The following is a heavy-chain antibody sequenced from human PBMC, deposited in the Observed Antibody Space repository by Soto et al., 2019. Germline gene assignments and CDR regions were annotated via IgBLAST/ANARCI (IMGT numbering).Heavy chain of an antibody. Sequence: GGSLRLSCAASGFTFSSYSMNWVRQAPGKGLEWVSSISSSSYIYYADSVKGRFTISRDNAKNSLYLQMNSLRAEDTAVYYCARSYDILTGLNYFDYWGQGTLVTVSS. D-gene: IGHD3-9*01. J-gene: IGHJ4*02. V-gene: IGHV3-21*01. CDR3: ARSYDILTGLNYFDY. CDR2: ISSSSYI. CDR1: GFTFSSYS.